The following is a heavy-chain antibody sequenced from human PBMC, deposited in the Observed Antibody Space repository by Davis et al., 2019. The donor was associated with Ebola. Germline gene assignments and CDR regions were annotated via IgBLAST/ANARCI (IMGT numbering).Heavy chain of an antibody. CDR3: ARDNGYSSGWYVGD. CDR1: GFTFSSYG. CDR2: IWSDGSNK. V-gene: IGHV3-33*01. Sequence: GGSLRLSCAASGFTFSSYGMHWVRQAPGKGLEWVAVIWSDGSNKYYADSVKGRFTISRDNSKNTLYLQMNSLRAEDTAVYYCARDNGYSSGWYVGDWGQGTLVTVSS. J-gene: IGHJ4*02. D-gene: IGHD6-19*01.